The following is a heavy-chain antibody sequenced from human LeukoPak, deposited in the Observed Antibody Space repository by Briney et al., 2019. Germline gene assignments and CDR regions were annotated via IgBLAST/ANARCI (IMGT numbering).Heavy chain of an antibody. J-gene: IGHJ4*02. Sequence: SETLSLTCSVSGGSITSSSYYWGWIRQPPEKGLEWIGSIYYTGGTFYSPSLKSRVTISVDTSKNQFSLKLSSVTAADTAVYYCARHGGTRVTLAEVYYFDYWGQGTLVTVSS. D-gene: IGHD4-11*01. CDR3: ARHGGTRVTLAEVYYFDY. V-gene: IGHV4-39*01. CDR1: GGSITSSSYY. CDR2: IYYTGGT.